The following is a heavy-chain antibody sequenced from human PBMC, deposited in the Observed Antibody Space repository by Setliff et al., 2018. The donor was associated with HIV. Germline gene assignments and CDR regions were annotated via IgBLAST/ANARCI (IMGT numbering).Heavy chain of an antibody. D-gene: IGHD6-13*01. CDR1: GFTFGDYA. V-gene: IGHV3-21*04. CDR2: ISTTSSYI. Sequence: GGSLRLSCTASGFTFGDYAMSWVRQAPGKGLEWVSSISTTSSYIYYADSVKGRFTISRDNSKNTLYLQMNSLRAEDTAVYYCARVGYSSSWYGMDVWGQGTTVTVSS. CDR3: ARVGYSSSWYGMDV. J-gene: IGHJ6*02.